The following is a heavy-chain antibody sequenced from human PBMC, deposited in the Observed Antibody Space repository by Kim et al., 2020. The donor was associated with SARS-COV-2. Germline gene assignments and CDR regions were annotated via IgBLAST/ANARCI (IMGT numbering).Heavy chain of an antibody. D-gene: IGHD3-9*01. CDR1: GYTFTTYS. J-gene: IGHJ6*02. CDR3: ARRGTGYYYGMDV. V-gene: IGHV1-3*01. Sequence: ASVKVSCKASGYTFTTYSMHWVRQAPGQRLEWLGWINAGNGDTKYSQKFQGRVTVTRDTSASTAYMELSSLRSEDTAVYYCARRGTGYYYGMDVWGQGT. CDR2: INAGNGDT.